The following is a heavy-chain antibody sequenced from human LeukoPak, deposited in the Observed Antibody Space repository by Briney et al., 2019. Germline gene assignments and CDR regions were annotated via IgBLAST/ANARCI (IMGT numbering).Heavy chain of an antibody. D-gene: IGHD4-11*01. CDR2: MLPKSGGT. J-gene: IGHJ4*02. CDR1: GYIFIDYN. V-gene: IGHV1-2*02. CDR3: ARDRATVTDY. Sequence: GASVKVSCTASGYIFIDYNIHWVRQAPGQGLEWMGRMLPKSGGTKYAEKFQGRVTMTGDTSISVAYMELSGLTSDDTAVYYCARDRATVTDYWGQGTLVTVSS.